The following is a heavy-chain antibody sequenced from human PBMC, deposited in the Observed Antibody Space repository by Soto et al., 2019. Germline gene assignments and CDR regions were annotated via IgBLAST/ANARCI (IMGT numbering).Heavy chain of an antibody. D-gene: IGHD3-3*01. V-gene: IGHV3-23*01. Sequence: GGSLRLSCAASGFSFADFAMTWVRQAPGKGLEWVSNLSGSGGKSYYADSVKGRFTVSRDNSKSTVFLQMDSLRVDDTAVYYCAREENFGPSHPLDYWGQGTLVTVSS. CDR1: GFSFADFA. J-gene: IGHJ4*02. CDR3: AREENFGPSHPLDY. CDR2: LSGSGGKS.